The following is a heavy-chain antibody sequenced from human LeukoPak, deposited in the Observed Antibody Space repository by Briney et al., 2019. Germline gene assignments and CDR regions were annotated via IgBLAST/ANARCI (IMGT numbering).Heavy chain of an antibody. CDR1: DASVSSTAHY. Sequence: SQSLSLTRPVSDASVSSTAHYWAWIRQTPSKGLEWIGNAYVNGHTYYNPSLKSRVTIVVDTSKNEFSLKLSSVTAADTAVYYCARLGGYNLSRNAFDIWGRGTLVTVSS. CDR3: ARLGGYNLSRNAFDI. J-gene: IGHJ3*02. D-gene: IGHD5-24*01. V-gene: IGHV4-39*01. CDR2: AYVNGHT.